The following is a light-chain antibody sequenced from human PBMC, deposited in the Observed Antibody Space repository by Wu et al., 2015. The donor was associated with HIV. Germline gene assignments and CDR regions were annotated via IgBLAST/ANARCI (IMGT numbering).Light chain of an antibody. CDR2: SAS. CDR3: QKHGSAPRT. CDR1: QGISNY. V-gene: IGKV1-27*01. Sequence: DIQMTQSPSFLSASVGDRITITCRASQGISNYLAWYQQKPGKVPQLLIYSASTLQSGVPSRFSGSGSGTDFTLTISSLQPEDVATYYCQKHGSAPRTFGGGPKVEIK. J-gene: IGKJ4*01.